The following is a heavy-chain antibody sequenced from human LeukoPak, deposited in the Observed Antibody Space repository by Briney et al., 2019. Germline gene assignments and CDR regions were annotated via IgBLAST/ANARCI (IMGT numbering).Heavy chain of an antibody. J-gene: IGHJ3*02. Sequence: GGSLRLFCAASGFTFSIYAMSWVRQAPGKGLEWVSVIRDRGDNTYYTAAVKGRFTISRDNSKKTLHLQMNSLRAEDTAIYYCAKHGYNSGVYDAFEIWGQGTRVTVSS. CDR1: GFTFSIYA. CDR3: AKHGYNSGVYDAFEI. V-gene: IGHV3-23*01. D-gene: IGHD6-19*01. CDR2: IRDRGDNT.